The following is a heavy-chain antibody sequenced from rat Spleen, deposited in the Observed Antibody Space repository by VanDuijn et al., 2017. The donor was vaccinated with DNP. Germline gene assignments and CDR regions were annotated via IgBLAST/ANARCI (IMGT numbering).Heavy chain of an antibody. CDR2: ITYDGSST. J-gene: IGHJ3*01. V-gene: IGHV5-7*01. CDR3: TIDKYNSPFAY. CDR1: GFTFSDHN. Sequence: EVQLVESGGGLVQPGRSLKLSCAASGFTFSDHNMAWVRQAPKKGLDWVATITYDGSSTYYRDSVKGRFTVSRDNARTTLYLQMDSLRSEDTATYYCTIDKYNSPFAYWGQGTLVTVSS. D-gene: IGHD1-5*01.